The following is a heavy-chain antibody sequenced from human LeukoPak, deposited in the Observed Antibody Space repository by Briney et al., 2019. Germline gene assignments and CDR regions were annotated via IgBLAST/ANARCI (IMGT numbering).Heavy chain of an antibody. J-gene: IGHJ4*02. Sequence: PGRSLRLSCAASGFTFSSYWMNWVRQAPGKGLECVANIKYDGSEKYYVDSVKGRFTISRDNAKNSLYLQMNSLRVEDTAVYYCARGTTVDYWGRGTLVTVSS. CDR2: IKYDGSEK. CDR1: GFTFSSYW. V-gene: IGHV3-7*01. D-gene: IGHD1-1*01. CDR3: ARGTTVDY.